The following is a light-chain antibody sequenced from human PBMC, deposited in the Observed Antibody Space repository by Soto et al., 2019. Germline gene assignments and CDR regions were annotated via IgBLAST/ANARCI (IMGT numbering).Light chain of an antibody. V-gene: IGKV1-5*03. Sequence: DTQMTQSPSTLSASVGDRVTITCRASQSISCWLAWYQQKPGKAPKPLIYKASSLESGVPSRFSGSGSGTEFTLTISSLQPDDFATYYRQQYHTFPLTFGQGTKVEIK. CDR1: QSISCW. CDR3: QQYHTFPLT. CDR2: KAS. J-gene: IGKJ1*01.